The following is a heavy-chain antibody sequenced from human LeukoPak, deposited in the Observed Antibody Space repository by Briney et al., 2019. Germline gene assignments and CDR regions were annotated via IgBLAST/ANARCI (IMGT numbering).Heavy chain of an antibody. D-gene: IGHD3-10*01. CDR2: IYSSGTI. CDR1: GFIVSSNY. CDR3: ATVRGGNTRDFDY. Sequence: PGGSLRLSCAASGFIVSSNYMSWVRQAPGKGLEWVSIIYSSGTIYYADSVKGRFTISRDNSKNTVYLQMNSLRAEDTAVYYCATVRGGNTRDFDYWGQGTLVTVSS. J-gene: IGHJ4*02. V-gene: IGHV3-53*01.